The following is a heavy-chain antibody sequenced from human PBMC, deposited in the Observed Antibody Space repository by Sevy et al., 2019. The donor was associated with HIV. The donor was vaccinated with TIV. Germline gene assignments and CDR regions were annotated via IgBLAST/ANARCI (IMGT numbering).Heavy chain of an antibody. Sequence: GGSLRLSCTASGFTFGDYAMSWVRQAPGKGLEWVGFIRSKAYGGTTEYAASVKGRFTISRDDSKSIAYLQMNSLKTEDTAVYYCTRGYDYYVSSGYYPDLYYWGQGTLVTVSS. CDR3: TRGYDYYVSSGYYPDLYY. CDR1: GFTFGDYA. D-gene: IGHD3-22*01. CDR2: IRSKAYGGTT. V-gene: IGHV3-49*04. J-gene: IGHJ4*02.